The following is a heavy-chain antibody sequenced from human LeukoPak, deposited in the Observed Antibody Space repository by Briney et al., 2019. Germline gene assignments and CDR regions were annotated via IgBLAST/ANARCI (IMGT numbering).Heavy chain of an antibody. CDR3: TRTWWTEACSSSSCFTPDFDY. V-gene: IGHV1-2*06. D-gene: IGHD2-2*02. CDR1: GYTFTGYY. J-gene: IGHJ4*02. CDR2: INPNSGGT. Sequence: ASVKVSCKASGYTFTGYYLYWVRQAPGQGLEWMGRINPNSGGTNYAQKFQGRVTMTRDTSTSTVYMELSSLEFDDTAVYYCTRTWWTEACSSSSCFTPDFDYWGQGTPVTVSS.